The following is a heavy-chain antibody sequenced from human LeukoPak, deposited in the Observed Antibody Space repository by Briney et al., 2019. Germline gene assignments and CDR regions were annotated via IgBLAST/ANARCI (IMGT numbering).Heavy chain of an antibody. V-gene: IGHV4-59*01. J-gene: IGHJ3*02. D-gene: IGHD2-2*01. CDR2: IYYSGST. CDR1: GGSISSYY. CDR3: ARASPQLLDAFDI. Sequence: PSETLSLTCTVSGGSISSYYWSWIRQPPGKGLEWIGYIYYSGSTNYNPSLKSRVTISVDTSKNQFSLKLSSVTAADTAVYYCARASPQLLDAFDIWGQGTMVTVSS.